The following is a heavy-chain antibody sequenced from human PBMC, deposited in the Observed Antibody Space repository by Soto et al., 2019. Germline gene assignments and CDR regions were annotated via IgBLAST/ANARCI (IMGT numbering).Heavy chain of an antibody. Sequence: GGSLRLSCAASVFTFSSYSMNCVRHAPGKWLEWVSSISSSSSYIYYADSVKGRFTISRDNAKNSLYLQMNSLRAEDTAVYYCAQVVHFPSSGFRLWGQGTMVTLSS. CDR3: AQVVHFPSSGFRL. D-gene: IGHD3-22*01. V-gene: IGHV3-21*01. CDR1: VFTFSSYS. J-gene: IGHJ4*03. CDR2: ISSSSSYI.